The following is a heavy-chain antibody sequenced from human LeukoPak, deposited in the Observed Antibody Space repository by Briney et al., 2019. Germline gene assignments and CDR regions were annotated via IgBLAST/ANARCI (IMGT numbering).Heavy chain of an antibody. CDR3: TRREVVAAGTTFDY. CDR2: INRDGSST. V-gene: IGHV3-74*01. CDR1: GFTFSSYW. D-gene: IGHD2-15*01. Sequence: GGSLRLSCAASGFTFSSYWIHWVRQAPGKGLVWVSRINRDGSSTTYADSVKGRFTVSRDNAKNTLYLQMNSLRAEDTAVYYCTRREVVAAGTTFDYWGQGTLVTVSS. J-gene: IGHJ4*02.